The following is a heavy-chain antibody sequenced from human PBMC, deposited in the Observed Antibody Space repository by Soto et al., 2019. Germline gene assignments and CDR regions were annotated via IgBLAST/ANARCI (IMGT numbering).Heavy chain of an antibody. V-gene: IGHV4-39*01. CDR2: IYYSGST. CDR1: GGSVNSGSYY. Sequence: SETLSLTCTVSGGSVNSGSYYWSWIRQPPGKRLEWIGSIYYSGSTYYNPSLKSRVTISVDTSKNQFSLKLSSVTAADTAVYYCARAVTVVWFDPWGQG. CDR3: ARAVTVVWFDP. J-gene: IGHJ5*02. D-gene: IGHD4-17*01.